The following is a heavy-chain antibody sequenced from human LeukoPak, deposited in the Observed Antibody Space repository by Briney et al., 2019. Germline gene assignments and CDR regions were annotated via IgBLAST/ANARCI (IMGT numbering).Heavy chain of an antibody. Sequence: SVKVSCKASGGTFSSYAISWVRQAPGQGLEWMGRIIPILGIANYAQKFQGRVTITADKSTSTAYMELSSLRSEDTAVYYCARASALSDNYVDYWGQGTLVTVSS. CDR3: ARASALSDNYVDY. CDR2: IIPILGIA. J-gene: IGHJ4*02. V-gene: IGHV1-69*04. CDR1: GGTFSSYA.